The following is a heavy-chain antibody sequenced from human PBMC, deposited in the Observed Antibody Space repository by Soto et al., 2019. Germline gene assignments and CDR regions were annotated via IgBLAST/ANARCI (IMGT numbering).Heavy chain of an antibody. CDR3: ARGLRYFDWLFREDMKNWFDP. V-gene: IGHV4-59*01. CDR2: IYYSGST. Sequence: SETLSLTCTVSGVSISSYYWSWIRQPPGKGLEWIGYIYYSGSTNYNPSLKSRVTISVDTSKNQFSLKLSSVTAADTAVYYCARGLRYFDWLFREDMKNWFDPWGQGTLVTVSS. D-gene: IGHD3-9*01. J-gene: IGHJ5*02. CDR1: GVSISSYY.